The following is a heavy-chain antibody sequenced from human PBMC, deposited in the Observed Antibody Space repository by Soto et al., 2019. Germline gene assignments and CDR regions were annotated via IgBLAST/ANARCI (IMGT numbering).Heavy chain of an antibody. CDR3: ARISTYYYDSSGYYFDY. D-gene: IGHD3-22*01. J-gene: IGHJ4*02. Sequence: QLQLQESGPGLVKPSETLSLTCTVSGGSISSSSYYWGWIRQPPGKGLEWIGSIYYSGSTYYNPSLKSRVTISVDTSKNQFSLKLSSVTAADTAVYYCARISTYYYDSSGYYFDYWGQGTLVTVSS. CDR2: IYYSGST. CDR1: GGSISSSSYY. V-gene: IGHV4-39*01.